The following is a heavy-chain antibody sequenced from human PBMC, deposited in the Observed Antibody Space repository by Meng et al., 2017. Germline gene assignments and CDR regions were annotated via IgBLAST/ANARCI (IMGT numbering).Heavy chain of an antibody. CDR2: TMADKGNT. CDR1: GYTFSSYG. V-gene: IGHV1-18*01. CDR3: AQTTVTTYSEYFQH. J-gene: IGHJ1*01. Sequence: QVQLVQSGAGVEQPGASVKVSCEASGYTFSSYGISWVRQAPGQGLEWMGWTMADKGNTNYAQKLQGRVTMTTDTSKSTAYMELRSLRSDDTAVYYCAQTTVTTYSEYFQHWGQGTLVTVSS. D-gene: IGHD4-11*01.